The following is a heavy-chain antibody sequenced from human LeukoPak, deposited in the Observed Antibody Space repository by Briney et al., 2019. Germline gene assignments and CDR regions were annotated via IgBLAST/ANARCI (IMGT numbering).Heavy chain of an antibody. CDR1: GGTFSSYA. Sequence: GSSVKVSCKASGGTFSSYAISWVRQAPGQGLEWMGWISAYNGNTNYAQKLQGRVTMTTDTSTSTAYMELRSLRSDDTAVYYCARGEGYSSSWPLPDWGQGTLVTVSS. D-gene: IGHD6-13*01. V-gene: IGHV1-18*01. CDR3: ARGEGYSSSWPLPD. CDR2: ISAYNGNT. J-gene: IGHJ4*02.